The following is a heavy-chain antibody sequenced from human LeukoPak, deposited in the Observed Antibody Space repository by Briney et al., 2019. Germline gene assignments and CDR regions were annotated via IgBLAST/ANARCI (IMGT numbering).Heavy chain of an antibody. D-gene: IGHD6-13*01. J-gene: IGHJ6*03. CDR3: ARRGIAAADYYYYYMDV. V-gene: IGHV4-59*01. CDR2: IYYSGST. Sequence: PSETLSLTCTVSGGSISSYYWSWIRQPPGKGLEWIGYIYYSGSTNYNPSLKSRVTISVDTSKNQFSLKLSSVTAADTAVYYCARRGIAAADYYYYYMDVWGKGTTVTVSS. CDR1: GGSISSYY.